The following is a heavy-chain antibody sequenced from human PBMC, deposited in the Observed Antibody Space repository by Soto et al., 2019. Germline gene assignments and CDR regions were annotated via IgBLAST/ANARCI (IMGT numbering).Heavy chain of an antibody. D-gene: IGHD3-3*01. CDR3: TTDLPRQYDFWSG. Sequence: GGSLRLSCAASGFTFSNAWMNWVRQAPGKGLEWVGRIKSKTDGGTTDYAAPVKGRFTISRDDSKNTLYLQMNSLKTEDTAVYYCTTDLPRQYDFWSGWGQGTLVTVSS. J-gene: IGHJ4*02. V-gene: IGHV3-15*07. CDR2: IKSKTDGGTT. CDR1: GFTFSNAW.